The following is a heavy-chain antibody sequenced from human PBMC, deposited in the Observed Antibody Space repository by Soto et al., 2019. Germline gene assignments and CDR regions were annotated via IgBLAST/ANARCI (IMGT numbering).Heavy chain of an antibody. CDR2: ISFDGTKK. V-gene: IGHV3-30-3*01. CDR3: AREDDYGYRYINYGLDV. D-gene: IGHD4-17*01. J-gene: IGHJ6*02. Sequence: GGSLRLSCAASGFTFNIYALHWVRQSPGKGLEWVAVISFDGTKKYYSDSVKGRFTISRDNLKNTLYLQMNNLRVEDAALYFCAREDDYGYRYINYGLDVWGQGTTVTVSS. CDR1: GFTFNIYA.